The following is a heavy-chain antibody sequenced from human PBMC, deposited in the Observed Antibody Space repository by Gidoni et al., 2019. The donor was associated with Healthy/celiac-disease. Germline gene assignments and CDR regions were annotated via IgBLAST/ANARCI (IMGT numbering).Heavy chain of an antibody. Sequence: EVQLVESGGGLVQPGGALRLSCAASGLTFRSYEMNWVRQAPGKGLEWVSYISSSGSTIYYADSVKGRFTISRDNAKNSLYLQMNSLRAEDTAVYYCAREGSGSYYAFCMDVWGQGTTVTVSS. J-gene: IGHJ6*02. CDR3: AREGSGSYYAFCMDV. CDR1: GLTFRSYE. V-gene: IGHV3-48*03. D-gene: IGHD1-26*01. CDR2: ISSSGSTI.